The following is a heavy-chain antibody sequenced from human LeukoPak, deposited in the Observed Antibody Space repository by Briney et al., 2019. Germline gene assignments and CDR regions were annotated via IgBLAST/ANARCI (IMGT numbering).Heavy chain of an antibody. CDR3: ARQDRRYSSSDYFDY. CDR2: IYTSGST. D-gene: IGHD6-6*01. J-gene: IGHJ4*02. V-gene: IGHV4-61*02. Sequence: SETLSLTCTVSGGSISSGSYYWSWIRQPAGKGLEWIGRIYTSGSTNYNPSLKSRVTISVDTPKNQFPLKLSSVTAADTAVYYCARQDRRYSSSDYFDYWGQGTLVTVSS. CDR1: GGSISSGSYY.